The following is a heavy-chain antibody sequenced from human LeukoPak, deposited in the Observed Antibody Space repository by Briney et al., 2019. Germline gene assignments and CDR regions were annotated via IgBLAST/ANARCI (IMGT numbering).Heavy chain of an antibody. V-gene: IGHV4-61*08. CDR2: IYYSGST. CDR3: AREKSITIFGVVLIDAFDI. J-gene: IGHJ3*02. Sequence: PSQTLSLTCTVSGGSISSGGYYWSWIRQPPGKGLEWIGYIYYSGSTNYNPSLKSRVTISVDTSKNQFSLKLSSVTAADTAVYYCAREKSITIFGVVLIDAFDIWGQGTMVTVSS. CDR1: GGSISSGGYY. D-gene: IGHD3-3*01.